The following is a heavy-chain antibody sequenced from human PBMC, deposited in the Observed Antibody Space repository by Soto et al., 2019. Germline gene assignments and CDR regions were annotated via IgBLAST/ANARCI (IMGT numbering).Heavy chain of an antibody. V-gene: IGHV1-3*05. CDR2: INAGNGNT. J-gene: IGHJ4*02. CDR1: GYTFTSYA. D-gene: IGHD6-19*01. CDR3: ARHGSGWDY. Sequence: QVQLVQSGAEEKKPGASVKVSCKASGYTFTSYARHWVRQAPGQRLEWMGWINAGNGNTKYSQKFQDRVTITRDTSASTAYMELCRLRSEDSAVYYCARHGSGWDYWGQGTLVTVSS.